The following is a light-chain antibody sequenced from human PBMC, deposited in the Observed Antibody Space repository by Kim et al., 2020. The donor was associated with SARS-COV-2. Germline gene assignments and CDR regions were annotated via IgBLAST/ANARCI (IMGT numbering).Light chain of an antibody. CDR3: QKYNSAPWT. Sequence: DIQMTQSPSSLSASVGDRVTITCRASQDIANSLAWYQQKPGKVPKLLIYAASTLQSGVPSRFSGSGSGTQFTLTIGSLQTEDVATYYCQKYNSAPWTFGPGTQVDIK. V-gene: IGKV1-27*01. CDR1: QDIANS. J-gene: IGKJ1*01. CDR2: AAS.